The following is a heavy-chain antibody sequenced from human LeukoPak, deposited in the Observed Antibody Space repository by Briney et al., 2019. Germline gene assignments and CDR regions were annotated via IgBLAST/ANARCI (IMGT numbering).Heavy chain of an antibody. Sequence: GGSLRLSCAVSGFTLTSFAMHWVRQAPGKGLEWVALIRHDEANHYYADSVQSRFTISRDTSKNTLYLQMNNLRVEDTAVYYCAKEYTPSSPLGEFASWGQGTLVTVSS. V-gene: IGHV3-30*02. CDR2: IRHDEANH. CDR3: AKEYTPSSPLGEFAS. J-gene: IGHJ4*02. CDR1: GFTLTSFA. D-gene: IGHD6-6*01.